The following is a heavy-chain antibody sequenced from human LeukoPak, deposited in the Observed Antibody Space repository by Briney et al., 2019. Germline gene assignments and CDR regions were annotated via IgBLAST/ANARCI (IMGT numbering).Heavy chain of an antibody. CDR3: AREGTSTTVTTAYYYYYMDV. CDR2: IYSGGST. Sequence: GGSLRLSCAASGFSVSSNYMNWVRQAPGKGLAWVSVIYSGGSTYYADSVKGRFTISRDNSKNTLYLQMNSLRAEDTAVYYCAREGTSTTVTTAYYYYYMDVWGKGTTVTISS. V-gene: IGHV3-53*01. CDR1: GFSVSSNY. J-gene: IGHJ6*03. D-gene: IGHD4-17*01.